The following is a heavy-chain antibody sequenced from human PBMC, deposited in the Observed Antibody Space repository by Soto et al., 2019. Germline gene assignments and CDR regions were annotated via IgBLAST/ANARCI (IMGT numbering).Heavy chain of an antibody. J-gene: IGHJ4*02. Sequence: QITLKESGPTLVKPTQTLTLTCTFSGFSLRTSGVGVGWIRQPPGKALEWLALIYWDDDKRYSPSLKSRLTLTKHTSKNQLVPTQTNMDPVDTATYYCAHTPYHNSEMGYWGQGTLVPVSS. D-gene: IGHD1-26*01. V-gene: IGHV2-5*02. CDR3: AHTPYHNSEMGY. CDR2: IYWDDDK. CDR1: GFSLRTSGVG.